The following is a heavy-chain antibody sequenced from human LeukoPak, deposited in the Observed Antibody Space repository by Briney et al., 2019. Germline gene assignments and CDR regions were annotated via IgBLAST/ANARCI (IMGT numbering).Heavy chain of an antibody. V-gene: IGHV3-64*01. D-gene: IGHD3-22*01. J-gene: IGHJ6*02. CDR1: GFTFSSYA. CDR2: ISSNGGST. Sequence: GGSLRLSCAASGFTFSSYAMHWVRQAPGKGLEYVSAISSNGGSTYYANSVKGRFTISRDNSKNTLYLQMGSLRAEDMAVYYCARVLDDSSGYSYYYYYYGMDVWGQGTAVTVSS. CDR3: ARVLDDSSGYSYYYYYYGMDV.